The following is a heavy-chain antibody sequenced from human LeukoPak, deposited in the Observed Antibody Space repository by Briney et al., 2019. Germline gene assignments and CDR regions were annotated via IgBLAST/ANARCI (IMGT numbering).Heavy chain of an antibody. CDR1: GFTFSSYS. CDR3: ASQVVTGY. Sequence: GGSLRLSCAASGFTFSSYSMDWVRQAPGKGLEWVSSVSSSSSYIYYADSVKGRFTISRDNAKNSLYLQMNSLRAEGTAVYYCASQVVTGYWGQGTLVTVSS. D-gene: IGHD3-22*01. V-gene: IGHV3-21*01. CDR2: VSSSSSYI. J-gene: IGHJ4*02.